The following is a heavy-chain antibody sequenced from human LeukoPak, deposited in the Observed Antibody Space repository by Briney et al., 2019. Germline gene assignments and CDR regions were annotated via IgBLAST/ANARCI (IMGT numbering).Heavy chain of an antibody. CDR3: ARLDVWGSYRFTYFDY. Sequence: ASVTVSSKASGYTFTSYGISWVRQAPGQGLEWMGWISAYNGNTSYAQKLQGRVTMTTDTSTSTAYMELRSLRSDDTAVYYCARLDVWGSYRFTYFDYWGQGTLVTVSS. CDR1: GYTFTSYG. D-gene: IGHD3-16*02. CDR2: ISAYNGNT. J-gene: IGHJ4*02. V-gene: IGHV1-18*01.